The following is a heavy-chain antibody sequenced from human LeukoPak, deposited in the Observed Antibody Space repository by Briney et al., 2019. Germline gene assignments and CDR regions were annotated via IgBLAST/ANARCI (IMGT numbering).Heavy chain of an antibody. CDR2: ITASGGT. V-gene: IGHV3-23*01. CDR1: GFTFTNYG. CDR3: ANHYYDNSGYYFDY. J-gene: IGHJ4*02. Sequence: KTGGTLRLSCAASGFTFTNYGMSWVRQAPGKGLEWVSAITASGGTYYADSVKGRFTISRDNSKNTLYLQMNSLRAEDSAVYYCANHYYDNSGYYFDYWGQGTLATVSS. D-gene: IGHD3-22*01.